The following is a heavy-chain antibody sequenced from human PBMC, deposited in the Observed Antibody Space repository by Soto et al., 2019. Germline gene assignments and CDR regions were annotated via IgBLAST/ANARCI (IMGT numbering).Heavy chain of an antibody. CDR3: AKNSYCSSTSCPHYYYYYYMDV. V-gene: IGHV1-46*03. CDR2: INHSGGST. Sequence: QVQLVQSGAEVKKPGASVKVSCKASGYTFTSYYMHWVRQAPGQGLEWMGIINHSGGSTSYAQKFQGRVTMTKDTSTSTVYMELSSLRSEDTAVYYCAKNSYCSSTSCPHYYYYYYMDVWGKGTTVTVSS. J-gene: IGHJ6*03. CDR1: GYTFTSYY. D-gene: IGHD2-2*01.